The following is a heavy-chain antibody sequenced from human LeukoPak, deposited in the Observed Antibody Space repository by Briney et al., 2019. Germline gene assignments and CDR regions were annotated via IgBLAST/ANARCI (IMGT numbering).Heavy chain of an antibody. CDR1: GYTFTSYG. J-gene: IGHJ4*02. CDR2: INPSGGST. Sequence: ASVKVSCKASGYTFTSYGISWVRQAPGQGLEWMGIINPSGGSTSYAQKFQGRVTMTRDMSTSTVYMELSSLRSEDTAVYYCARDLGSYYGYFDYWGQGTLVTVSS. CDR3: ARDLGSYYGYFDY. V-gene: IGHV1-46*01. D-gene: IGHD3-10*01.